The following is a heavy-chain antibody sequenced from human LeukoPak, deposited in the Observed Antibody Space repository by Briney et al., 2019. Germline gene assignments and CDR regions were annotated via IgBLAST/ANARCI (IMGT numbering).Heavy chain of an antibody. CDR3: ARGNSDWLNWFDP. D-gene: IGHD6-19*01. CDR1: GYSISSGYY. CDR2: IYHSGST. V-gene: IGHV4-38-2*01. J-gene: IGHJ5*02. Sequence: SETLSLTCAVSGYSISSGYYWGWIRQPPGKGLEWIGSIYHSGSTCYNPSLKSRVTISVGTSKNFSLNLSSVTAADTAVYYCARGNSDWLNWFDPWGQGTLVTVSS.